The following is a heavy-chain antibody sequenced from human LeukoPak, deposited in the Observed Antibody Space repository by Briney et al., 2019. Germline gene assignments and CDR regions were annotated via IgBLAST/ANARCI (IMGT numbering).Heavy chain of an antibody. V-gene: IGHV5-51*01. CDR3: ATSVPAAILGFDP. J-gene: IGHJ5*02. CDR1: GYSFTSYW. CDR2: IYPGDSDT. D-gene: IGHD2-2*02. Sequence: GESLKISCKGSGYSFTSYWIGWVRQMPGKGLEWMWIIYPGDSDTRYSPSFQGQVTISADKSISTAYLQWSSLKASDTAMYYCATSVPAAILGFDPWGQGTLVTVSS.